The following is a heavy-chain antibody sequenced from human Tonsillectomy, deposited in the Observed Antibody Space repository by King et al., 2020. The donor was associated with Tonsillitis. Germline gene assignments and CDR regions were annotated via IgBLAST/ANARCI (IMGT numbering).Heavy chain of an antibody. D-gene: IGHD7-27*01. CDR3: AGLVRSGEPGRGYYHMDV. J-gene: IGHJ6*03. V-gene: IGHV5-51*03. CDR2: IYPGDSDT. CDR1: GYSFNKFW. Sequence: VQLVESGAEVKKPGESLKISCQGSGYSFNKFWIGWVRQMPGKGLEWMGLIYPGDSDTRYSPSFQGQVTISVDKSISIAYLQWSSLEASDTAMYYCAGLVRSGEPGRGYYHMDVWGKGTTVIVSS.